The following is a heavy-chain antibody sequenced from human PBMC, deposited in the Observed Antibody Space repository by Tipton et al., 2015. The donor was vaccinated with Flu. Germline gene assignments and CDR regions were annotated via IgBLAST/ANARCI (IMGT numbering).Heavy chain of an antibody. CDR3: ARVHVYDFWSGYYSHFDY. D-gene: IGHD3-3*01. CDR1: GGSFSGYY. CDR2: INHSGGT. Sequence: TLSLTCAVYGGSFSGYYWSWIRQPPGKGLEWIGEINHSGGTNYNPSLKSRVTISVDTSKNQFSLKLSSVTAADTAVYYCARVHVYDFWSGYYSHFDYWGQGTLVTVSS. V-gene: IGHV4-34*01. J-gene: IGHJ4*02.